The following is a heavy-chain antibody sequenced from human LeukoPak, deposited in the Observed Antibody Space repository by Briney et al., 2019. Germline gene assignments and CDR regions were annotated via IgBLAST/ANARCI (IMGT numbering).Heavy chain of an antibody. V-gene: IGHV1-2*02. Sequence: ASVKVSCKASRYTFTGYYMHWVRQAPGQGLEWMGWINPNSGGTNYAQKSQGRVTMTRDTSISTAYMELSRLRSEDTAVYYCAKDTGYSSGWPPFSSRFIWGQGTMVTVSS. CDR3: AKDTGYSSGWPPFSSRFI. CDR2: INPNSGGT. D-gene: IGHD6-19*01. CDR1: RYTFTGYY. J-gene: IGHJ3*02.